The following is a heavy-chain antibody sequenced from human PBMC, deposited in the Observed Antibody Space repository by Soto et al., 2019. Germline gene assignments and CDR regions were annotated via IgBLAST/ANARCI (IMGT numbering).Heavy chain of an antibody. Sequence: GGSLRLSCAASGFTFSSYGMHWVRQAPGKGLERVAVISYDGSNKYYADSVKGRFTISRDNSKNTLYLQMNSLRAEDTAVYYCANGQGSVAGTGYFDYWGQGTPVTVSS. CDR2: ISYDGSNK. CDR3: ANGQGSVAGTGYFDY. V-gene: IGHV3-30*18. CDR1: GFTFSSYG. D-gene: IGHD6-19*01. J-gene: IGHJ4*02.